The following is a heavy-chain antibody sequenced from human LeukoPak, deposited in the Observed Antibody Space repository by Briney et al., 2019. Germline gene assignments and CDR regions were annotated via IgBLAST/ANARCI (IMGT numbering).Heavy chain of an antibody. CDR1: GFTFSSYW. V-gene: IGHV3-7*01. Sequence: GGSLRLSCAASGFTFSSYWMSWVRQAPGKGLEWVANIKQDGSEKNYVDSVKGRFTISRDNAKNSLYLQMNSLRAEDTAVYYCARGPTWNDFWSGYYTVDYWGQGTLVTVSS. D-gene: IGHD3-3*01. J-gene: IGHJ4*02. CDR3: ARGPTWNDFWSGYYTVDY. CDR2: IKQDGSEK.